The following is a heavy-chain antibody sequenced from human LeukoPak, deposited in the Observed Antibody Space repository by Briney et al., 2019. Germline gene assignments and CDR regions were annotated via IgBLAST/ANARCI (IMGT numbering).Heavy chain of an antibody. V-gene: IGHV4-34*01. CDR3: ARRKKLDGYNY. D-gene: IGHD5-24*01. CDR1: GGSFSGYY. J-gene: IGHJ4*02. CDR2: INHSGST. Sequence: SETLSLTCAVYGGSFSGYYWSWIRQPPGKGLEWIGEINHSGSTNYNPSLKSRVTISVDTSKNQFSLKLSSVTAADTAVYYCARRKKLDGYNYWGQGTLVTVSS.